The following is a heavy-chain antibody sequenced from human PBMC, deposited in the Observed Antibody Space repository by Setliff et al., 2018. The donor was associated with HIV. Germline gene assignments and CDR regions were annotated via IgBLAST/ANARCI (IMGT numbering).Heavy chain of an antibody. V-gene: IGHV3-48*03. CDR3: AAVPWGHSSLIIDH. J-gene: IGHJ4*02. Sequence: GSLRLSCAASGLIFSSYEMNWVRQAPGKGLEWISFIGGHGSIIHYVDSVKGRFTISRDNAKSSLYLQMHSLRVEDTAVYYCAAVPWGHSSLIIDHWGQGTPVTVSS. CDR1: GLIFSSYE. D-gene: IGHD3-16*01. CDR2: IGGHGSII.